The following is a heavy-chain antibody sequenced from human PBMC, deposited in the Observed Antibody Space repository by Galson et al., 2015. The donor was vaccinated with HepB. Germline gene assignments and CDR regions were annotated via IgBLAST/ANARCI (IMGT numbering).Heavy chain of an antibody. CDR2: IRSKANSYAT. D-gene: IGHD5-18*01. J-gene: IGHJ4*02. CDR1: GFTFSGSA. CDR3: TRPPIGYGPHDLFDY. Sequence: SLRLSCAASGFTFSGSAMHWVRQASGKGLEWVGRIRSKANSYATAYAASVKGRFTISRDDSKNTAYLQMNSLKTEDTAVYYCTRPPIGYGPHDLFDYWGQGTLVTVSS. V-gene: IGHV3-73*01.